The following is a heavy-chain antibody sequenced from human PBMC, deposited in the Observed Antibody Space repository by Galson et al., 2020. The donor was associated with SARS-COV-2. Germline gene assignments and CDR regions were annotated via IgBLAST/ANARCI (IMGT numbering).Heavy chain of an antibody. CDR1: GFTFSSYG. CDR2: ISYDGSNK. V-gene: IGHV3-30*18. D-gene: IGHD6-6*01. Sequence: GGSLRLSCAASGFTFSSYGMHWVRQAPGKGLEWVAVISYDGSNKYYADSVKGRFTISRDNSKNTLYLQMNSLRAEDTAVYYCAKEAYIAARFILPDAFDIWGQGTMVTVSS. CDR3: AKEAYIAARFILPDAFDI. J-gene: IGHJ3*02.